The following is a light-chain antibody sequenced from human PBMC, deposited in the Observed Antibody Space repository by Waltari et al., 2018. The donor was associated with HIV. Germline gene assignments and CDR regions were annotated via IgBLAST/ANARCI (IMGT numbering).Light chain of an antibody. V-gene: IGKV3-15*01. CDR2: DAS. CDR3: QQYYNWPPLT. Sequence: ETVMTQSPATLSVSPGERVTLSCRASQGISDKLAWYQQKPGQAPRFLIYDASSRAPGGPARCSGSGSGTDFTLTISSLQSEDSAVYYCQQYYNWPPLTFGGGTRVEIK. CDR1: QGISDK. J-gene: IGKJ4*01.